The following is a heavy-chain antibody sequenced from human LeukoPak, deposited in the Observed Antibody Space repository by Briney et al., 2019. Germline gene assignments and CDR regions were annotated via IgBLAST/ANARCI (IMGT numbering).Heavy chain of an antibody. CDR3: ATMTTVIMGGYYYGMDV. CDR2: IYSRWNT. D-gene: IGHD4-17*01. V-gene: IGHV3-53*01. Sequence: PGVSLRLSCAASGFTVSSNYMIWVRQARGKGLEGVSIIYSRWNTYYSDSVKGRFTISRDNSKNTLYLQMNSLRAEDTAVYYCATMTTVIMGGYYYGMDVWGRGTTVTVSS. CDR1: GFTVSSNY. J-gene: IGHJ6*02.